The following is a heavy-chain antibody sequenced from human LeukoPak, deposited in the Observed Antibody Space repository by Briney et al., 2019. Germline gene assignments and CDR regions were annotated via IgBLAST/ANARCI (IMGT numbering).Heavy chain of an antibody. CDR3: ARGDDSGYYDYLDY. Sequence: GGSLRLSCAAPGFTGDSNYRSWVRQAPGKGLEWVSTICTGGNTYYAASVKGRFTISRDFSKNTVFLHMNSLRAEDTAMYYCARGDDSGYYDYLDYWGQGALVTVSS. CDR1: GFTGDSNY. V-gene: IGHV3-53*01. CDR2: ICTGGNT. J-gene: IGHJ4*02. D-gene: IGHD3-22*01.